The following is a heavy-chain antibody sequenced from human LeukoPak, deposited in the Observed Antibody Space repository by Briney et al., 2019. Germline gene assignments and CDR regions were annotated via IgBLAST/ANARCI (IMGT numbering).Heavy chain of an antibody. CDR3: ARDRYGDYDLDY. D-gene: IGHD4-17*01. J-gene: IGHJ4*02. CDR1: GFTFDDYA. Sequence: SGGSLRLSCAASGFTFDDYAMHWVRQAPGKGLEWVSGISWNSGTIDYADSVKGRFTISRDNARNSLYLQMNSLRDEDTAVYYCARDRYGDYDLDYWGQGTLVTVSS. V-gene: IGHV3-9*01. CDR2: ISWNSGTI.